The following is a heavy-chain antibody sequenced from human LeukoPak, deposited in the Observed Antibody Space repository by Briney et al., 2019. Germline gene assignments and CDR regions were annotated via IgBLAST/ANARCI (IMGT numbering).Heavy chain of an antibody. D-gene: IGHD3-3*01. V-gene: IGHV1-18*01. CDR3: ARGLGYDFWSGYYEKNWFDP. J-gene: IGHJ5*02. Sequence: ASVKVSCKASGYTFTSYGISWVRQAPGQGLEWMGWISAYNGNTNYAQKLQGRVTITRNTSISTAYMELSSLRSEDTAVYYCARGLGYDFWSGYYEKNWFDPWGQGTLVTVSS. CDR2: ISAYNGNT. CDR1: GYTFTSYG.